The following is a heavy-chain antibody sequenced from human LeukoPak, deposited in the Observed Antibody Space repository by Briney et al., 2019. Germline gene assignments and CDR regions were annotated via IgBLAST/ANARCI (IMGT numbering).Heavy chain of an antibody. V-gene: IGHV1-69*04. CDR1: GGTFSSYA. CDR2: IIPILGIA. Sequence: GASVKASCKASGGTFSSYAISWVRQAPGQGLEWMGRIIPILGIANYAQKFQGRVTITADKSTSTAYMELSSLRSEDTAVYYCARGEVDDSTAFDIWGQGTMVTVSS. D-gene: IGHD3-22*01. J-gene: IGHJ3*02. CDR3: ARGEVDDSTAFDI.